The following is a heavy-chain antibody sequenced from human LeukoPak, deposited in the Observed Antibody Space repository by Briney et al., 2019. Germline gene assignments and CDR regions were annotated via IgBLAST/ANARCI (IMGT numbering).Heavy chain of an antibody. CDR3: ARVPGCSAGSCSFDY. D-gene: IGHD2-15*01. V-gene: IGHV4-39*01. J-gene: IGHJ4*02. CDR1: GGSVSSASYY. CDR2: IYSSGST. Sequence: SETLSLTCTVSGGSVSSASYYWSWIRQPPGKGLEWIGSIYSSGSTYYNPSLKSRVTISVDTSKNQFSLRLSSVTAADTAVYYCARVPGCSAGSCSFDYWGQGTLVTVSS.